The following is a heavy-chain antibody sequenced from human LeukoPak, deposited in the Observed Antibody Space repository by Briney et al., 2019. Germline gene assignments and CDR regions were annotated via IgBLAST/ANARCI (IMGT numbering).Heavy chain of an antibody. CDR1: GFTFSSYW. Sequence: PGGSLRLSCAASGFTFSSYWMHWVRQAPGKGLVWVSRINTDGSSTSYADSVKGRFTISRDNAKNTLYLQMNSPRAEDTAVYYCAREAGSSWYYFDYWGQGTLVTVSS. CDR2: INTDGSST. D-gene: IGHD6-13*01. V-gene: IGHV3-74*01. CDR3: AREAGSSWYYFDY. J-gene: IGHJ4*02.